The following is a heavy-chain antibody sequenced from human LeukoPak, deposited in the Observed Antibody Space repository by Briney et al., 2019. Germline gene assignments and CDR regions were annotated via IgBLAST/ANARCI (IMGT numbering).Heavy chain of an antibody. CDR1: GYTFTGYY. CDR3: ARVASNWNYGLAFDP. J-gene: IGHJ5*02. CDR2: INPNSGGT. D-gene: IGHD1-7*01. V-gene: IGHV1-2*02. Sequence: ASVKVSCKASGYTFTGYYKHWVRQAPGQGLEWMGWINPNSGGTNYAQKFQGRVTMTRDTSISTAYMELTSLRTDDTAIYYCARVASNWNYGLAFDPWGRGTLVTVSS.